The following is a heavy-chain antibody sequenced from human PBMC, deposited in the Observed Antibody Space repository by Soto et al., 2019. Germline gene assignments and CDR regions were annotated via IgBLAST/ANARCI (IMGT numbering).Heavy chain of an antibody. J-gene: IGHJ4*02. CDR3: VREGHYYFDY. Sequence: LRLSCAASGFTFSAYEMHWVRQAPGQGLEWVSYISKSGGTTYYADSVKGRFTISRDDAKNSVYLQMSSLRPEDMAVYKCVREGHYYFDYWGQGALVTVSS. CDR2: ISKSGGTT. CDR1: GFTFSAYE. V-gene: IGHV3-48*03.